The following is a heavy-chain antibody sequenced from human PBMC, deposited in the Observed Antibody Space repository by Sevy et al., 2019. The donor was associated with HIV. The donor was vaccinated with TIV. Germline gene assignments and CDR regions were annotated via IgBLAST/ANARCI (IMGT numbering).Heavy chain of an antibody. CDR1: GFAFSTYG. Sequence: GGSLRLSCTASGFAFSTYGMHWVRQAPGKGQEWVEIIWYEGINKDYAEPVKGRFTISRDNSKNTLYLQMNSLRVDDTAVYYCARERRSSGIDYWGQGTLVTVSS. J-gene: IGHJ4*01. CDR2: IWYEGINK. CDR3: ARERRSSGIDY. D-gene: IGHD3-10*01. V-gene: IGHV3-33*01.